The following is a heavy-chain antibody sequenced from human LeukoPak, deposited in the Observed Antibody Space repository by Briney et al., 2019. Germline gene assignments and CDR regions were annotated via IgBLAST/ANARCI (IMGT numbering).Heavy chain of an antibody. CDR3: ARGRNHGQVQHRFNWFDT. Sequence: SMMAPCSAADYSFINDYYGRLIQHPRRKPQGLIGVSSHNGNTNYAQKFQGRVTLTTVTATGTVYMELRSLRSVDTAVYYCARGRNHGQVQHRFNWFDTWGQGTLVTVSS. CDR2: VSSHNGNT. V-gene: IGHV1-18*04. CDR1: DYSFINDY. J-gene: IGHJ5*02. D-gene: IGHD3-16*02.